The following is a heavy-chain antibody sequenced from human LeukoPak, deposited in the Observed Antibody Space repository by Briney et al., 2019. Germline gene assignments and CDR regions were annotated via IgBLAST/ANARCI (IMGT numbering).Heavy chain of an antibody. J-gene: IGHJ4*02. D-gene: IGHD3-10*01. Sequence: TGGSLRLSCVGSGFTFSRYGMHWVRQAPGRGLKWVAVVWNDGSNKYYADSVKGRFTISRDNSKGTLYLEMNSLRAEDTAIYYCAKDADFARIYYYFDSWGQGTLVTVSS. V-gene: IGHV3-33*06. CDR2: VWNDGSNK. CDR1: GFTFSRYG. CDR3: AKDADFARIYYYFDS.